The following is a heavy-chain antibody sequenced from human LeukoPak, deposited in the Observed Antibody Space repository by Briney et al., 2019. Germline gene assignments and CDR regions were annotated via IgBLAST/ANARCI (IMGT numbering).Heavy chain of an antibody. D-gene: IGHD3-10*01. CDR2: IFYSGST. CDR3: AKSNGYGLVGI. CDR1: GGSVSTGSYY. J-gene: IGHJ3*02. Sequence: PSQTLSLTCTVSGGSVSTGSYYWSWIRQPPGKGLEWIGNIFYSGSTYYSPSLRSRVTISLDTSRNQFSLKLNSVTAADTAVYYCAKSNGYGLVGIWGQGTMVTVSS. V-gene: IGHV4-39*07.